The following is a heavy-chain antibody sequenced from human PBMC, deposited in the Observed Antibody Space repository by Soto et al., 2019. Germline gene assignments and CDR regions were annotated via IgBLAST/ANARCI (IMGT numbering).Heavy chain of an antibody. CDR2: SYYSGST. J-gene: IGHJ4*02. CDR1: GGSISSSSYY. D-gene: IGHD4-17*01. Sequence: PSETLSLTCTVSGGSISSSSYYWGWIRQPPGKGLEWIGSSYYSGSTYYNPSLKRRVTISVDTSKHQFSLKLSSVTAADTAVYYCPTYGGTSVYFDYWRKGNLVAVSS. CDR3: PTYGGTSVYFDY. V-gene: IGHV4-39*03.